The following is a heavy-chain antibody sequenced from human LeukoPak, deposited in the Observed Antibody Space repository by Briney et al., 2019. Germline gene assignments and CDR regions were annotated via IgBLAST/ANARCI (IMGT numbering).Heavy chain of an antibody. D-gene: IGHD6-6*01. CDR3: ARGYSSSSWSLFDY. Sequence: GGSLRLSCAASGFTFSNAWMSWVRQAPGKGLEWVGRIKSKTDGGTTDYAAPVKGRFTISRDDSKNTLYLQMNSLKTEDTAVYYCARGYSSSSWSLFDYWGQGTLVTVSS. V-gene: IGHV3-15*01. CDR1: GFTFSNAW. CDR2: IKSKTDGGTT. J-gene: IGHJ4*02.